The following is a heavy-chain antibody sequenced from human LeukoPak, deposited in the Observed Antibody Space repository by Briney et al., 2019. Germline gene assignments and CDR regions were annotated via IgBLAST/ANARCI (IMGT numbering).Heavy chain of an antibody. D-gene: IGHD5-18*01. V-gene: IGHV3-23*01. CDR3: AKDLWGTDTAMVIDY. Sequence: PGGSLRLSGAASGFTFSSYAMSWVRQAPGKGLEWVSAISGSGGSTYYADSVKGRFTISRDNSKNTLYLQMNSLRAEDTAVYYCAKDLWGTDTAMVIDYWGQGTLVTVSS. CDR1: GFTFSSYA. J-gene: IGHJ4*02. CDR2: ISGSGGST.